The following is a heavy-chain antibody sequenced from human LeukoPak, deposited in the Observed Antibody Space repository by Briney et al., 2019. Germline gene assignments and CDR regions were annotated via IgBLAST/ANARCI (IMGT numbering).Heavy chain of an antibody. CDR2: IQYDGSNI. J-gene: IGHJ4*02. V-gene: IGHV3-30*02. CDR1: GFTFSSHG. CDR3: AKDLGRYYDGSGYYPF. D-gene: IGHD3-22*01. Sequence: AGGSLRLSCAASGFTFSSHGMHWVRQAPGKGLEWVTFIQYDGSNIYYADSVKGRFTISRDNSKNTLYLQMNSLRAEDTAVYYCAKDLGRYYDGSGYYPFWGQGTLVTVSS.